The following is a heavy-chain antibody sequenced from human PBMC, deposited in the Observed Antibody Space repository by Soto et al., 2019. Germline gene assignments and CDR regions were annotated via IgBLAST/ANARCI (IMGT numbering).Heavy chain of an antibody. CDR2: ISYDGSNK. CDR3: AKDQAVVVVAATLDY. Sequence: GGSLRLSCAASGFTFSSYGMHWVRQAPGKGLEWVAVISYDGSNKYYADSVKGRFTISRDNSKNTLYLQMNSLRAEDTAVYYCAKDQAVVVVAATLDYWGQGTLVTVSS. J-gene: IGHJ4*02. V-gene: IGHV3-30*18. CDR1: GFTFSSYG. D-gene: IGHD2-15*01.